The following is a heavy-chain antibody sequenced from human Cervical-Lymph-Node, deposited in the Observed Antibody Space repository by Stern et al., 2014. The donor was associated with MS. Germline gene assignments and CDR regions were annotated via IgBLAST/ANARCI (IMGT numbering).Heavy chain of an antibody. CDR2: MNPNSGNT. V-gene: IGHV1-8*01. D-gene: IGHD3-10*01. CDR1: GYTFTSYD. Sequence: EQLEESGAEVKKPGASVKVSCKASGYTFTSYDINWVRQATGQGLEWMGWMNPNSGNTGYAQKFQGRVTMTRNTSISTAYMELSSLRSEDTAVYYCARDTMVRARDCFDPWGQGTLVTVSS. J-gene: IGHJ5*02. CDR3: ARDTMVRARDCFDP.